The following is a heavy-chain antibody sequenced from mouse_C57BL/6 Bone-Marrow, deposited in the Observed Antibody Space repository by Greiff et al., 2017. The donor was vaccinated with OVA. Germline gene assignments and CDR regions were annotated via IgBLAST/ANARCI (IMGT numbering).Heavy chain of an antibody. CDR3: ARYDYGPFAY. CDR2: IYPRDGSF. J-gene: IGHJ3*01. D-gene: IGHD2-4*01. Sequence: QVQLQQSDAELVKPGDSVKISCKVSGYTFTDHTIHWMKQRPEQGLEWIGYIYPRDGSFKYNEKFKGKATLTAYKASRTAYMQLNSLTSEDSAVYFCARYDYGPFAYWGQGTLVTVSA. CDR1: GYTFTDHT. V-gene: IGHV1-78*01.